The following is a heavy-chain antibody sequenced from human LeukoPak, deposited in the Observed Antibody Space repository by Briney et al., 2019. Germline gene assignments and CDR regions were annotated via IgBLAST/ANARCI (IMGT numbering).Heavy chain of an antibody. CDR1: GYTFTSYA. V-gene: IGHV1-18*01. Sequence: GASVKVSCKASGYTFTSYAITWVRQAPGQGLEWMGWISASKGNTNYAQKLQGRVTMTTDTSTTTAYMELRSLRSDDTAVYYCARVRLDNTMNFDYWGQGTLVIVSS. J-gene: IGHJ4*02. CDR3: ARVRLDNTMNFDY. D-gene: IGHD3-22*01. CDR2: ISASKGNT.